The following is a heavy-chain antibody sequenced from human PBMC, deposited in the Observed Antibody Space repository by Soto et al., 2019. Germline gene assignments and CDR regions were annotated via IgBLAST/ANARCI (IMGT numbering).Heavy chain of an antibody. Sequence: QVQLVQSGAEVKKPGASVKVSCKASGYTFTGYYMHWVRQAPGQELEWMGWINPNSGGTNYAQKFQGRVTMTRDTSISTAYMELSRLRSDDTAVYYCAREGSYCSGGSCYDTLDYWGQGTLVTVSS. V-gene: IGHV1-2*02. J-gene: IGHJ4*02. CDR3: AREGSYCSGGSCYDTLDY. CDR1: GYTFTGYY. CDR2: INPNSGGT. D-gene: IGHD2-15*01.